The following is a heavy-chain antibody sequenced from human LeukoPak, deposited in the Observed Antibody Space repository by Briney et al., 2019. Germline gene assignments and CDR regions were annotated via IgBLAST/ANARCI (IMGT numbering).Heavy chain of an antibody. CDR1: GYTLTELS. Sequence: AASVKVSCKVSGYTLTELSMHWVRQAPGKGLEWMGGFDPEDGGTIYAQKFQGRVTMTEDTSTDTAYMELSSLRSEDTAVYYCATRGFWARYSGSYYVYYFDYWGQGTLVTVSS. CDR3: ATRGFWARYSGSYYVYYFDY. V-gene: IGHV1-24*01. D-gene: IGHD1-26*01. J-gene: IGHJ4*02. CDR2: FDPEDGGT.